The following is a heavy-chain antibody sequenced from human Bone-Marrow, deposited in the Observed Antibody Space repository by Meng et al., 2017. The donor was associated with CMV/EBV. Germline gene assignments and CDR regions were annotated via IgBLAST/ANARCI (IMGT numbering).Heavy chain of an antibody. Sequence: GESLKISCKGSGYSFTSYWIGWVRQMPGKGLEWMGIIYPGDSDTRYSPSFQGQVTISADKSISTAYLQWSSLKASDTAMYYCARTASNYDFWSGYYIYYYYGMAVWGPGTTVTVSS. CDR3: ARTASNYDFWSGYYIYYYYGMAV. D-gene: IGHD3-3*01. CDR1: GYSFTSYW. J-gene: IGHJ6*02. V-gene: IGHV5-51*01. CDR2: IYPGDSDT.